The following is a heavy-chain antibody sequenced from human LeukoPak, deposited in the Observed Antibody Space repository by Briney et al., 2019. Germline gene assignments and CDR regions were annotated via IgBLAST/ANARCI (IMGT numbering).Heavy chain of an antibody. Sequence: ASVKVSCKASGYTFTSYGISWVRQAPGQGLEWMGWISAYNGNTNYAQKLQGRVTMTTDTATSTAYMELRSLRSDDTAVYYCARDFNQWLRNENNWFDPWGQGTLVTVSS. J-gene: IGHJ5*02. CDR1: GYTFTSYG. V-gene: IGHV1-18*01. D-gene: IGHD5-12*01. CDR3: ARDFNQWLRNENNWFDP. CDR2: ISAYNGNT.